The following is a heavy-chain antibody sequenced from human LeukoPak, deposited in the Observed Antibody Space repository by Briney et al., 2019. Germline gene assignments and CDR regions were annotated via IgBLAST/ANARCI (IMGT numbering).Heavy chain of an antibody. J-gene: IGHJ4*02. V-gene: IGHV4-59*08. CDR1: GGSISSYY. CDR3: ARQDYSGTYLFDY. CDR2: IYYSGST. Sequence: SETLSLTCTVSGGSISSYYWSWIRQPPGKGLEWIGYIYYSGSTNYNPSLKSRVTISVDTSKNQFSLKLTSVTATDTAVYYCARQDYSGTYLFDYWGRGTLVTVSS. D-gene: IGHD1-26*01.